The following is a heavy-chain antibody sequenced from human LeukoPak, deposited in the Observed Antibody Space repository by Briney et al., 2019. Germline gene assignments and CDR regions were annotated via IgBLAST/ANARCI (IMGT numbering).Heavy chain of an antibody. V-gene: IGHV3-15*01. CDR3: TSNRIPSTAVTTWY. D-gene: IGHD4-17*01. Sequence: GGSLRLSCVASGFTFSNAWRNWVRQAPGKGLEWLGRITAGGATDYAAPVKGRFTISRDNSENTLYLQVNNLKTEDTAVYYCTSNRIPSTAVTTWYWGQGTLVTVSS. J-gene: IGHJ4*02. CDR2: ITAGGAT. CDR1: GFTFSNAW.